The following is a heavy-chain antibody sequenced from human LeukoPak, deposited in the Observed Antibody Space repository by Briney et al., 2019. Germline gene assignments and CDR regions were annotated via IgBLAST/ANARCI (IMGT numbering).Heavy chain of an antibody. CDR2: ISSSSSYI. J-gene: IGHJ4*02. Sequence: GGSLRLSCAASGFTFSSYSMNWVRQAPGKGLEWVSSISSSSSYIYYADSVKGRFTISRDNAKNSLYLQMNSLRAEDTAVYYCARDYYDFWSGYYLDYWGQGTLVTVSS. V-gene: IGHV3-21*01. CDR1: GFTFSSYS. CDR3: ARDYYDFWSGYYLDY. D-gene: IGHD3-3*01.